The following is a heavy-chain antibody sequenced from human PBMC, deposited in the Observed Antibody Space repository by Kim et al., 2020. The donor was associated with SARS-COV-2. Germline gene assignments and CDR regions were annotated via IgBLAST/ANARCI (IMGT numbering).Heavy chain of an antibody. D-gene: IGHD3-16*02. V-gene: IGHV3-23*01. CDR1: GFTFSSYA. J-gene: IGHJ4*02. CDR2: ISGSGGST. CDR3: AKDLNHWAFGGVIGVDY. Sequence: GGSLRLSCAASGFTFSSYAMSWVRQAPGKGLEWVSAISGSGGSTYYADSVKGRFTISRDNSKNTLYLQMNSLRAEDTAVYYCAKDLNHWAFGGVIGVDYWGQGTLVTVSS.